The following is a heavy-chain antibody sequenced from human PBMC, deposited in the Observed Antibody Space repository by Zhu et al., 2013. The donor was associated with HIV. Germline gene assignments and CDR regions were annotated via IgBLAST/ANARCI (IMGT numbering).Heavy chain of an antibody. D-gene: IGHD3-3*01. Sequence: QVQLVQSGTEVKKPGSSVKVSCKASGGTFSSYAISWVRQAPGQGLEWMGGIIPIFGTANYAQKFQGRVTITADESTSTAYMELSSLRSEDTAVYYCARDYDFWSGYSETSYGMDVWGQGTTVTVSS. CDR3: ARDYDFWSGYSETSYGMDV. J-gene: IGHJ6*02. CDR1: GGTFSSYA. V-gene: IGHV1-69*01. CDR2: IIPIFGTA.